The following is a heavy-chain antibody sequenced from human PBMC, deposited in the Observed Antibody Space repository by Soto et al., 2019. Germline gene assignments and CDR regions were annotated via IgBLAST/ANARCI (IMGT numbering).Heavy chain of an antibody. CDR2: IRRKANSYAT. V-gene: IGHV3-73*01. CDR1: GFTFSDSA. CDR3: TSGIAARPPG. J-gene: IGHJ4*02. Sequence: EVQLVESGGGLVQPGGSLKLSCAASGFTFSDSAMHWVRQASGKGLEWVGRIRRKANSYATAYVASVEGRFTISRDDSKNTAYLQMNSLKTEDTAVYYCTSGIAARPPGWGQGTLVTVSS. D-gene: IGHD6-6*01.